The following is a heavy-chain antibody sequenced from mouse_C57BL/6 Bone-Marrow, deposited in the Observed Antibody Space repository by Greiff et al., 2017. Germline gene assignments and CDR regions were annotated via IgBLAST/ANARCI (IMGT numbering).Heavy chain of an antibody. CDR2: IYPGSGNT. CDR3: ARSHYGSSPYYFDY. Sequence: VQLQQSGAELVRPGASVKLSCKASGYTFTDYYINWVKQRPGQGLEWIARIYPGSGNTYYNEKFKGKATLTAEKSSSTAYMQLSSLTSEDSAVYFCARSHYGSSPYYFDYWGQGTTRTVSS. D-gene: IGHD1-1*01. CDR1: GYTFTDYY. V-gene: IGHV1-76*01. J-gene: IGHJ2*01.